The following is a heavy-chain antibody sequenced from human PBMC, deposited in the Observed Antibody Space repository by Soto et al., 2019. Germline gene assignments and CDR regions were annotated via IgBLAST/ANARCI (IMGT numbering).Heavy chain of an antibody. D-gene: IGHD2-2*01. Sequence: GGSLRLSCAASGFTFSSYAMHWVRQAPGKGLEWVAVISYDGSNKYYADSVKGRFTISRDNSKNTLYLQMNSLRAEDTAVYYCARVRGDIVVVPPDYWGQGTLVTVSS. J-gene: IGHJ4*02. CDR2: ISYDGSNK. V-gene: IGHV3-30-3*01. CDR3: ARVRGDIVVVPPDY. CDR1: GFTFSSYA.